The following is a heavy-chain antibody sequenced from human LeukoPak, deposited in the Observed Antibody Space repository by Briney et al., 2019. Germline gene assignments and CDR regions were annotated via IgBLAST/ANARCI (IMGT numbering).Heavy chain of an antibody. V-gene: IGHV3-49*04. D-gene: IGHD1-26*01. Sequence: PGGSLRLSCAASGLTFGDYAMSWVRQAPGKGLEWVGFIRSKAYGGTTEYAASVKGRFTISRDDSKSIAYLQMNSLKTEDTAVYYCTEEVGATDYWGQGTLVTVSS. CDR2: IRSKAYGGTT. CDR3: TEEVGATDY. J-gene: IGHJ4*02. CDR1: GLTFGDYA.